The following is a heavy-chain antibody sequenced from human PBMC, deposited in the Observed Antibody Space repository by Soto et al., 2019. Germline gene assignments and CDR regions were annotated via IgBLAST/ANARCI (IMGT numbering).Heavy chain of an antibody. J-gene: IGHJ4*02. D-gene: IGHD3-3*01. Sequence: EVQLVESGGGLVKPGGSLRLSCAASGFTFSSYSMNWVRQAPGKGLEWVSSISSSSSYIYYADSVKGRFTISRDNAKNSLYLQMNSLRAEDTAVYYCARDRDDFWSGYYDRLGHRVCWGQGTLVTVSS. CDR3: ARDRDDFWSGYYDRLGHRVC. CDR2: ISSSSSYI. V-gene: IGHV3-21*01. CDR1: GFTFSSYS.